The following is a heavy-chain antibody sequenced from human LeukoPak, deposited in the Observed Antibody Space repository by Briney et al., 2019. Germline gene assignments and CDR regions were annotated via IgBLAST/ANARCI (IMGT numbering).Heavy chain of an antibody. CDR2: IYSSGTT. D-gene: IGHD3/OR15-3a*01. V-gene: IGHV4-59*01. Sequence: SETLSLTCVVSGVSLHRSFWTWVRQPPGKGLEWIGRIYSSGTTDYSPSLKSRLTISIDTSKNQFSLRLASMTAADTAVYFCGRRPAVDGPIDNWGQGILAAVSS. CDR1: GVSLHRSF. J-gene: IGHJ4*02. CDR3: GRRPAVDGPIDN.